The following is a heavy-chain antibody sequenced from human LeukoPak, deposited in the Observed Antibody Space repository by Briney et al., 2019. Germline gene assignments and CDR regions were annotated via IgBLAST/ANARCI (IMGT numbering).Heavy chain of an antibody. J-gene: IGHJ5*02. CDR3: ARADRLHGGPYLIGP. CDR2: IKPNSGGT. D-gene: IGHD2-21*01. Sequence: GASVKVSCKTSGYSFTDYYMHWVRQAPGQGLEWMGWIKPNSGGTSSAQKFQGRVTMTRDTSITTVYMEMSWLTSDDTAIYYCARADRLHGGPYLIGPWGQGKLVTVSS. CDR1: GYSFTDYY. V-gene: IGHV1-2*02.